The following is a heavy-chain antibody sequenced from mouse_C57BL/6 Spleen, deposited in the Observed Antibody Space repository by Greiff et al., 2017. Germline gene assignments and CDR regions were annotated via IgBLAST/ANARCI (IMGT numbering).Heavy chain of an antibody. CDR3: ARITTVVAYYFDY. V-gene: IGHV1-80*01. D-gene: IGHD1-1*01. CDR1: GYAFSSYW. CDR2: IYPGDGDT. J-gene: IGHJ2*01. Sequence: VQVVESGAELVKPGASVKISCKASGYAFSSYWMNWVKQRPGKGLEWIGQIYPGDGDTNYNGKFKGKATLTADKSSSTAYMQLSSLTSEDSAVYFCARITTVVAYYFDYWGQGTTLTVSS.